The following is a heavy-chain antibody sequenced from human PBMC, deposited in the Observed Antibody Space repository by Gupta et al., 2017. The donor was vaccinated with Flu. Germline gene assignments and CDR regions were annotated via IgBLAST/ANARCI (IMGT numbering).Heavy chain of an antibody. J-gene: IGHJ5*02. D-gene: IGHD1-26*01. V-gene: IGHV4-4*02. CDR3: SKARGGGSPEIGP. Sequence: VRPAPGEGMEWVWEVLHSGANNYNPALGRRITISVDKSKNPISLRLTSGTAAGTGVYYCSKARGGGSPEIGPWGQGTLVTVSS. CDR2: VLHSGAN.